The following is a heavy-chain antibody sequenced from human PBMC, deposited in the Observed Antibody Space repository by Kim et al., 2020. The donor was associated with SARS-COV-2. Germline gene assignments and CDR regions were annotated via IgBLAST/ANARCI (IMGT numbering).Heavy chain of an antibody. CDR3: ARGSSSYNWYFDL. Sequence: YAQKFQGRVTITADESTSTAYMELSSLRSEDTAVYYCARGSSSYNWYFDLWGRGTLVTVSS. J-gene: IGHJ2*01. V-gene: IGHV1-69*01. D-gene: IGHD6-6*01.